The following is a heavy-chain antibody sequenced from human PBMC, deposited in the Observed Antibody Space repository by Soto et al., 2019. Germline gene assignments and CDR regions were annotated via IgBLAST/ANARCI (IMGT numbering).Heavy chain of an antibody. CDR2: IVPMLGIT. D-gene: IGHD1-26*01. J-gene: IGHJ4*02. V-gene: IGHV1-69*08. Sequence: QVPLVQSGPELKKPGSSVKVSCEASGDTSTIYTITWVRQAPGQGLAWMGRIVPMLGITNYARTFEGRVTISADMSTGTAYMELSSLRFDDTAVYYCATEKWGAGRVGVYYWGQGTQVTVSS. CDR1: GDTSTIYT. CDR3: ATEKWGAGRVGVYY.